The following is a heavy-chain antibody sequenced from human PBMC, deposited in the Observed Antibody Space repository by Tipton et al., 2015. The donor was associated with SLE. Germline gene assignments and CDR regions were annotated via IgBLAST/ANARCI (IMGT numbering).Heavy chain of an antibody. CDR1: GGSVSSSSYY. Sequence: TLSLTCTVSGGSVSSSSYYWGWIRQPPGKGLEWIGSIYYRGNTHYNPSLKSRVTISVDTSKNQFSLKLTPVTAADTAVYYCARDPKYWGQGTLVIVSS. CDR2: IYYRGNT. J-gene: IGHJ4*02. V-gene: IGHV4-39*07. CDR3: ARDPKY.